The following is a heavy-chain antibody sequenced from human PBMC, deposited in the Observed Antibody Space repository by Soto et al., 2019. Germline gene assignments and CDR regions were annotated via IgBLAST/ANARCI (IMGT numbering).Heavy chain of an antibody. V-gene: IGHV1-69*02. CDR2: IFPLTDIP. CDR3: ARGPLVVLNYFPS. Sequence: QVQLVQSGPEVKKPGSSVKVSCKASGGTFRNYPINWVRQAPGHGLEWMGSIFPLTDIPDYAQNFQARLKISADRCTSTAYMELNSLTSDDTAMYFCARGPLVVLNYFPSWGQGTLVTVSS. J-gene: IGHJ4*02. CDR1: GGTFRNYP.